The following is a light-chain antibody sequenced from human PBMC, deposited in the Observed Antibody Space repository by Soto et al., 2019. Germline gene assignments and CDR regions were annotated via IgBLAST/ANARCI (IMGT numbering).Light chain of an antibody. CDR2: AAS. V-gene: IGKV1-12*01. CDR1: QSVSSR. Sequence: DSQLTQSPSTLSASVGDRVTITCRASQSVSSRLAWYQHKPGRAPELLIHAASRLQSGVPSRFSGSGSGTDFTLTINSLQPEDFATYYCQQAYSFPITFGQGTRLEI. CDR3: QQAYSFPIT. J-gene: IGKJ5*01.